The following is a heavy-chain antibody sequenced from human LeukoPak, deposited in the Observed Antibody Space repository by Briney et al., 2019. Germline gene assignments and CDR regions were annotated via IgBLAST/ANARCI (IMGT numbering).Heavy chain of an antibody. Sequence: GGSLRLSCTASGFTFSSYAMHWVRQAPGKGLEWVAVISYDGSNKYYADSVKGRFTISRDNSKNTLYLQMSSLRAEDTAVYYCARELRYYDSSGYDWGQGTLVTVSS. V-gene: IGHV3-30*04. CDR3: ARELRYYDSSGYD. CDR2: ISYDGSNK. J-gene: IGHJ4*02. CDR1: GFTFSSYA. D-gene: IGHD3-22*01.